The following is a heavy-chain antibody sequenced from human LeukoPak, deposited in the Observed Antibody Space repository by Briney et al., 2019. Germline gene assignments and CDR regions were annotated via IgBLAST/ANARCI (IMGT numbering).Heavy chain of an antibody. Sequence: PGGSLRLSCAASGFTFISYSMNWVRQAPGKGLEWVSSISSSSSYIYYADSVKGRFTISRDNAKNSLYLQMNSPRAEDTAVYYCAKDYYDSSGYTGWGQGTLVTVSS. V-gene: IGHV3-21*01. CDR2: ISSSSSYI. CDR1: GFTFISYS. D-gene: IGHD3-22*01. J-gene: IGHJ4*02. CDR3: AKDYYDSSGYTG.